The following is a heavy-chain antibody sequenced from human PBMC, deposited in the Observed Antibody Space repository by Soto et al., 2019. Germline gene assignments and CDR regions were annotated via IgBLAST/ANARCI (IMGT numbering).Heavy chain of an antibody. CDR3: AKDFSITMVRGTFDY. CDR2: IRGSGGRK. Sequence: GGSLRLSCAASGFTFSSYAMSWVRRAPGKGLEWVSAIRGSGGRKYYADSVKGRFTISRDNSKNTLYLQMNSLRAEDTAVYYCAKDFSITMVRGTFDYWGQGTLVTVSS. D-gene: IGHD3-10*01. V-gene: IGHV3-23*01. J-gene: IGHJ4*02. CDR1: GFTFSSYA.